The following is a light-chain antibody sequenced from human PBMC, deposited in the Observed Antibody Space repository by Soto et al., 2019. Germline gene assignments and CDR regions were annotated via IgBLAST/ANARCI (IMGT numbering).Light chain of an antibody. J-gene: IGLJ3*02. CDR2: EDN. V-gene: IGLV6-57*01. CDR3: QSYDTSNPLV. CDR1: SGSIGSSY. Sequence: NFMLTQPHSVSESPGKTVTISCTRSSGSIGSSYVQWYQQRPGSSPTTVIFEDNQRPTGVPVRFSGSIDSSSNSASLVISGLRTEDEAYYYCQSYDTSNPLVFGGGTKLTVL.